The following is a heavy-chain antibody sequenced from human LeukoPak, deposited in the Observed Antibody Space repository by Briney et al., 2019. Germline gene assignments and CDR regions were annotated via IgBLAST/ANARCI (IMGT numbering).Heavy chain of an antibody. V-gene: IGHV3-64D*06. Sequence: GGSLRLSCSASGFTFSNYAMNWFRQAPGKGLEYVSVIGPNGGDAYYADSVKGRFTISGDNSKNTLYLQVSSLRAEDTAVYYCAKGRPTTLGYCGRSICADWYFDLWGRGTLLSVSS. CDR3: AKGRPTTLGYCGRSICADWYFDL. D-gene: IGHD2-2*01. CDR1: GFTFSNYA. CDR2: IGPNGGDA. J-gene: IGHJ2*01.